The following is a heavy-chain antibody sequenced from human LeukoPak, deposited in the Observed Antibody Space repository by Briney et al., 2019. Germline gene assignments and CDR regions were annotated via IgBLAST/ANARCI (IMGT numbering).Heavy chain of an antibody. Sequence: GRSLRLSCAASGFTFSSYAMHWVRQAPGKGLEWVSYISSSGSTIYYADSVKGRFTISRDNAKNSLYLQMNSLRAEDTAVYYCARGVGANYYYYYGMDVWGQGTTVTVSS. CDR3: ARGVGANYYYYYGMDV. D-gene: IGHD1-26*01. CDR1: GFTFSSYA. V-gene: IGHV3-48*04. CDR2: ISSSGSTI. J-gene: IGHJ6*02.